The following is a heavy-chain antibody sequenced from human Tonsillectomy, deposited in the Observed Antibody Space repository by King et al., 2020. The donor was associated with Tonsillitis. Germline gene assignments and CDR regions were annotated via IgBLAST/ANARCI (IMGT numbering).Heavy chain of an antibody. CDR1: GFSFSGYW. CDR3: ARHDGGSGIDY. D-gene: IGHD2-15*01. V-gene: IGHV5-51*01. J-gene: IGHJ4*02. CDR2: IYPGDSDS. Sequence: VQLVESGAEVKKPGESLKISCTGSGFSFSGYWIGWVRQMPGKGLEWMGIIYPGDSDSRYSPSFQGQVTISVDTSIRTAYLQWSSLKASDTAMYYCARHDGGSGIDYWGQGTLVTVSS.